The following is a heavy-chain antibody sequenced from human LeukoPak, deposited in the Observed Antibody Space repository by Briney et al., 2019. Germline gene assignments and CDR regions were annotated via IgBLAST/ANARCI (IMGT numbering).Heavy chain of an antibody. V-gene: IGHV4-34*01. D-gene: IGHD4-17*01. CDR1: GGSFSGYY. Sequence: PAETLSLTCAVYGGSFSGYYWSWIRQPPGKGLEWIGEINHSGSTNYNPSLKSRVTILVDTSKNQFSLKLSSVTAADTAVYYCARGHSPVTTKVSYFQHWGQGTLVTVSS. CDR3: ARGHSPVTTKVSYFQH. CDR2: INHSGST. J-gene: IGHJ1*01.